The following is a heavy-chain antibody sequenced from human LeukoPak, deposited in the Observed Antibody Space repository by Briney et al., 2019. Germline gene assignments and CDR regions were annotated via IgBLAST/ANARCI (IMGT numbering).Heavy chain of an antibody. CDR2: IIPIFGTA. V-gene: IGHV1-69*05. Sequence: SVKVSCKASGGTFSSYAMSWVRQAPGQGLEWMGGIIPIFGTANYAQKVQGRVTITTDESTSTVYMELSSLRSEDTAVYYCARDSSKGWVERLSYYHYMDVWGKGTTVTVSS. J-gene: IGHJ6*03. CDR1: GGTFSSYA. D-gene: IGHD1-1*01. CDR3: ARDSSKGWVERLSYYHYMDV.